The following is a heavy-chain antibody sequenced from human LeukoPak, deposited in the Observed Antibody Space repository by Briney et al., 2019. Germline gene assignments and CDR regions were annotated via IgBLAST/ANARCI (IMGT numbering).Heavy chain of an antibody. J-gene: IGHJ4*02. CDR3: ARALPSSGYFEFDY. CDR1: GYTFTSYA. Sequence: GASVKVSCKASGYTFTSYAVNWVRQATGQGLEWIGWMNPNSGNTGYAQKFQGRVTMTRDTSISTAYMELSSLRSEDTAVYYCARALPSSGYFEFDYWGQGTLVTVSS. D-gene: IGHD3-22*01. CDR2: MNPNSGNT. V-gene: IGHV1-8*01.